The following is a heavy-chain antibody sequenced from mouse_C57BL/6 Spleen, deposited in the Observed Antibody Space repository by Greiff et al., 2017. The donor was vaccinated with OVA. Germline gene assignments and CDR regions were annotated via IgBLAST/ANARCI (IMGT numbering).Heavy chain of an antibody. Sequence: EVHLVESGPGLVKPSQSLSLTCSVTGYSITSGYYWNWIRQFPGNKLEWMGYISYDGSNNYNPSLKNRISITRDTSKNQFFLKLNSVTTEDTATYYCASDYDYGFDYWGQGTTLTVSS. CDR1: GYSITSGYY. V-gene: IGHV3-6*01. CDR3: ASDYDYGFDY. CDR2: ISYDGSN. D-gene: IGHD2-4*01. J-gene: IGHJ2*01.